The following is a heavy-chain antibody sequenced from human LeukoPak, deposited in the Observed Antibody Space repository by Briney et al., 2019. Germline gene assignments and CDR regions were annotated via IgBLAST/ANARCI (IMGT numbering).Heavy chain of an antibody. CDR2: ISPTGLT. V-gene: IGHV4-4*02. CDR1: GGSISNTNW. D-gene: IGHD2-8*01. J-gene: IGHJ4*02. CDR3: SRENGAFSSFGY. Sequence: PSGTLSLTCGVSGGSISNTNWWSWVRQPPGQGLEWIGEISPTGLTHYNPSLESRVTVSLDKSKNQLSLNLTSVTAADTAVYYCSRENGAFSSFGYWGQGTLVTVLS.